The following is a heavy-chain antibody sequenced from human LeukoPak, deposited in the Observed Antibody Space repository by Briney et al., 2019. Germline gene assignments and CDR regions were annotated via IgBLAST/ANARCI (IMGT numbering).Heavy chain of an antibody. CDR3: ARVAVIYYYYMEV. Sequence: PGGSLRLSCAASGFTFSTYWMSWVRQAPGKGLEWVANIRQDGSEEYYLDSVKGRFTISRDNAKNSLYLQMNSLRAEDTAVYYCARVAVIYYYYMEVWGKGTTVTVSS. J-gene: IGHJ6*03. V-gene: IGHV3-7*01. CDR1: GFTFSTYW. D-gene: IGHD2/OR15-2a*01. CDR2: IRQDGSEE.